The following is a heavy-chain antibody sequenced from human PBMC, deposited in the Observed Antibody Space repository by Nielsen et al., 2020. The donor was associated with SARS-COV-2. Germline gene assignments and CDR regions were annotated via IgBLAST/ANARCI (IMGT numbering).Heavy chain of an antibody. D-gene: IGHD6-19*01. CDR3: ARPGWASGWRDAFHL. Sequence: ASVKVSCKASGYTFTDYDMHWVRQAPGQGLQWLARIDPDSGGTSYSQTFQGRLTLTSDTSTITAYMELSSLSPDDTAMYYCARPGWASGWRDAFHLWGQGTFVTVSS. CDR1: GYTFTDYD. J-gene: IGHJ3*01. V-gene: IGHV1-2*06. CDR2: IDPDSGGT.